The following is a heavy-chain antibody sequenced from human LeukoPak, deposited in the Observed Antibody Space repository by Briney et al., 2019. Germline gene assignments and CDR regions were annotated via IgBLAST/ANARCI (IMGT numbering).Heavy chain of an antibody. V-gene: IGHV3-21*01. CDR1: GFTFSSYS. D-gene: IGHD2-21*02. CDR2: ISSSSSYI. J-gene: IGHJ4*02. Sequence: PGGSLRLSCAASGFTFSSYSMNWVRQAPGKGLEWVSSISSSSSYIYYADSVKGRFTISRDNAKNSLSLQMNSLRAEDTAVYYCARHDFQFIPKIDYWGQGTLVTVSS. CDR3: ARHDFQFIPKIDY.